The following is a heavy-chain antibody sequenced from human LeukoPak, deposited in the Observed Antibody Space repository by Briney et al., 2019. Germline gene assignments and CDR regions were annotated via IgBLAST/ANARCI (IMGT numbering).Heavy chain of an antibody. J-gene: IGHJ6*02. CDR3: DRGLGPSGMDV. V-gene: IGHV4-30-2*01. Sequence: PSETLSLTCAVSGGSISSGGYSWSWIRQPPGMGLEWIGYIYHSGSTYYNPSLKSRVTISVDRSKNQFSLKLSSVTAADTAVYYCDRGLGPSGMDVWGQGTTVTVSS. CDR1: GGSISSGGYS. CDR2: IYHSGST.